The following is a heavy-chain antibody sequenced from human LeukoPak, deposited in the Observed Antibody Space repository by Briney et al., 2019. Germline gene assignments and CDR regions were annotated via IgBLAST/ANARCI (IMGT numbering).Heavy chain of an antibody. Sequence: ASVKVSCKASGYTFTSYGISWVRQAPGQGLEWMGWISAYNGNTNYAQKLQGRVTMTTDTSTSTAYMELRSLRSDDTAVYYCARDNYYYDSSGYYVDYWGQGTLVTVSS. CDR2: ISAYNGNT. J-gene: IGHJ4*02. CDR1: GYTFTSYG. CDR3: ARDNYYYDSSGYYVDY. D-gene: IGHD3-22*01. V-gene: IGHV1-18*01.